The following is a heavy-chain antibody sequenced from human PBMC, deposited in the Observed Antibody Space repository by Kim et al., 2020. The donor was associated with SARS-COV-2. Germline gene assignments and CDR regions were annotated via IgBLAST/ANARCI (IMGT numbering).Heavy chain of an antibody. D-gene: IGHD6-13*01. J-gene: IGHJ6*02. CDR2: INPNSGGT. CDR3: ASSSWWPAETYYYYYGMDV. V-gene: IGHV1-2*02. Sequence: ASVKVSCKASGYTFTGYYMHWVRQAPGQGLEWMGWINPNSGGTNYAQKFQGRVTMTRDTSISTAYMELSRLRSDDTAVYYCASSSWWPAETYYYYYGMDVWGQGTTVTVSS. CDR1: GYTFTGYY.